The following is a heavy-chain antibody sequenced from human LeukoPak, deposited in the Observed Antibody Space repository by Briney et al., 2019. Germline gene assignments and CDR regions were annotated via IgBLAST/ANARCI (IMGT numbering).Heavy chain of an antibody. CDR1: GFTFNNYW. J-gene: IGHJ4*02. Sequence: GGSLRLXCAASGFTFNNYWMGWVRQTTGKGLEWVANIKQDGSEKYYVDSVRGRFTISRDNAKNSLYLQMNSLRAEDTAVFYCARMIVGTTGGWGQGTLVTVSS. D-gene: IGHD1-26*01. CDR2: IKQDGSEK. V-gene: IGHV3-7*01. CDR3: ARMIVGTTGG.